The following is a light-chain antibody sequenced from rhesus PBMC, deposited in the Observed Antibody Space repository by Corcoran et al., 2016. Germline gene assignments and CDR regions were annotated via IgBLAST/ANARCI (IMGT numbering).Light chain of an antibody. J-gene: IGLJ1*01. CDR2: EVS. CDR1: SSDIGYYDG. Sequence: QAAPTQSPSLSGSAGQSVTIFCTGTSSDIGYYDGVSWYQQHPGKAPKLMIYEVSKRPSGVSDRFSGSKSGNTASLTISGLQAEDEADYYCSSYAGSGSHIFGAGTRLTV. CDR3: SSYAGSGSHI. V-gene: IGLV2-19*02.